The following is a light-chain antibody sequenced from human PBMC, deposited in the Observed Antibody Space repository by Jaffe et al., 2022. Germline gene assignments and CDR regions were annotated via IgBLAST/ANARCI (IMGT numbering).Light chain of an antibody. CDR2: DAS. V-gene: IGKV3-11*01. CDR3: QQRNSWPLT. CDR1: QSVRSY. Sequence: EIVLTQSPATLSLSPGERATLSCRASQSVRSYLAWYQQKPGQAPRLLIYDASNRATGIPARFSGSGSGTDFTLTISSLEPEDFAVYHCQQRNSWPLTFGPGTKVDIK. J-gene: IGKJ3*01.